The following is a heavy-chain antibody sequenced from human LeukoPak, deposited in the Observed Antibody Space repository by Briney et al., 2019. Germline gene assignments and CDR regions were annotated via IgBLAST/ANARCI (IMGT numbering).Heavy chain of an antibody. CDR2: IYTSGST. J-gene: IGHJ3*02. CDR1: GGSISSGSYY. V-gene: IGHV4-61*02. Sequence: PSETLSLTCTVSGGSISSGSYYWSWIRQPAGTGLEWIGRIYTSGSTNYNPSLKSRVTISVDTSKNQFSLKLSSVTAADTAVYYCARDRPYWAFDIWGQGTMVTVSS. D-gene: IGHD2-15*01. CDR3: ARDRPYWAFDI.